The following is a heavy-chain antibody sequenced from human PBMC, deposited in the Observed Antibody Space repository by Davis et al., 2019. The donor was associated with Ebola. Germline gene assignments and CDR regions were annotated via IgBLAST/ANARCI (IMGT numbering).Heavy chain of an antibody. CDR2: IDIDGGRT. CDR3: AKDSGWQMSP. Sequence: PGGSLRLSCAVSGFTFTDYWMQWVRQTPGKGLVWVSRIDIDGGRTAYGDSVKGRFTISRDNAKNSLFLQINSLRAEDTAVYYCAKDSGWQMSPWGQGTLVTVSS. V-gene: IGHV3-74*01. J-gene: IGHJ5*02. D-gene: IGHD6-19*01. CDR1: GFTFTDYW.